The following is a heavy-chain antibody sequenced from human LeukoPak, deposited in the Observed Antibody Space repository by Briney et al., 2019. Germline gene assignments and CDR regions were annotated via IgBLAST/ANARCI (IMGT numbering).Heavy chain of an antibody. Sequence: PGGSLRLSCAASGFTFSSYSMNWVRQAPGKGLEWVSSISSSSSYIYYADSVKGRFTISRDNAKNSLYLQMNSLRAEDTAVYYCAREGGHYCGGSSDDWGQGTLVTVSS. CDR3: AREGGHYCGGSSDD. CDR1: GFTFSSYS. V-gene: IGHV3-21*01. D-gene: IGHD3-10*01. CDR2: ISSSSSYI. J-gene: IGHJ4*02.